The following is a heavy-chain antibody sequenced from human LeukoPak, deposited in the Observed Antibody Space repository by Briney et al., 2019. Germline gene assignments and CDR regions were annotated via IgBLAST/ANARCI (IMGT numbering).Heavy chain of an antibody. D-gene: IGHD3/OR15-3a*01. CDR3: AKDPNGDWVGAFDM. J-gene: IGHJ3*02. CDR1: GFTFSRYA. CDR2: ISASGGTA. V-gene: IGHV3-23*01. Sequence: PGGSLRLSCEASGFTFSRYAMSLVRQAPGKGPEWVSGISASGGTAYFAGSVKGRFIISRDSSKNTLFLQMNSLRAEDTALYYCAKDPNGDWVGAFDMWGQGTKVTVSS.